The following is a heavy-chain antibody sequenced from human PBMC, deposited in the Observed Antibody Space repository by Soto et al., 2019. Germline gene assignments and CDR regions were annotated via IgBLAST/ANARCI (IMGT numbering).Heavy chain of an antibody. CDR3: ARGIRSRYYGSGSYKIFYMDV. V-gene: IGHV4-34*01. CDR2: INHSGST. Sequence: TLSLTCAVYGGSFSGYYWSWIRQPPGKGLEWIGEINHSGSTNYNPSLKSRVTISVDTSKNQFSLKLSSVTAADTAVYYCARGIRSRYYGSGSYKIFYMDVWGKGTTVTVSS. D-gene: IGHD3-10*01. CDR1: GGSFSGYY. J-gene: IGHJ6*03.